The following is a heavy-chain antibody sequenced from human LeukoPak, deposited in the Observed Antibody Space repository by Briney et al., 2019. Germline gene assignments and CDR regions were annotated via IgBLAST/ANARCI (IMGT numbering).Heavy chain of an antibody. Sequence: PGRSLRLSCAASGFTFSSYSMNWVRQAPGKGLEWVSSISSSSSYIYYADSVKGRFTISRDNAKNSLYLQMNSLRAEDTAVYYCARRYCSGGSYYPVWSDYFDYWGQGTLVTVSS. V-gene: IGHV3-21*01. J-gene: IGHJ4*02. D-gene: IGHD2-15*01. CDR1: GFTFSSYS. CDR3: ARRYCSGGSYYPVWSDYFDY. CDR2: ISSSSSYI.